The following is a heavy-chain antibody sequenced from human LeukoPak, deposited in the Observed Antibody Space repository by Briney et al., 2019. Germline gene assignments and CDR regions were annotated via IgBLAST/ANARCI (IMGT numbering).Heavy chain of an antibody. CDR2: QSGSGHNT. J-gene: IGHJ5*02. CDR3: ATDWTLRGVPTFFAP. CDR1: GFTIENHV. Sequence: GRSLRLSCEASGFTIENHVMTWVRQAPGKGPEWVASQSGSGHNTYYSESVRGRFAISRDNSKNTVFLQMNSLRVEDTPIYYCATDWTLRGVPTFFAPWGQGTVVSVSS. V-gene: IGHV3-23*01. D-gene: IGHD3-10*01.